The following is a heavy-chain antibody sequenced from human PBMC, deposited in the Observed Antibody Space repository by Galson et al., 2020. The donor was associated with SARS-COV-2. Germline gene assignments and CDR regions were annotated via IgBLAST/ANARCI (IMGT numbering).Heavy chain of an antibody. V-gene: IGHV3-11*04. D-gene: IGHD3-22*01. CDR2: ISSSGSTI. J-gene: IGHJ4*02. CDR3: AREGGDYYDSSGYPY. CDR1: GFTFSDYY. Sequence: GESLKISCAASGFTFSDYYMSWIRQAPGKGLEWVSYISSSGSTIYYADSVKGRFTISRDNAKNSLYLQMNSLRAEDTAVYYCAREGGDYYDSSGYPYWGQGTLVTVSS.